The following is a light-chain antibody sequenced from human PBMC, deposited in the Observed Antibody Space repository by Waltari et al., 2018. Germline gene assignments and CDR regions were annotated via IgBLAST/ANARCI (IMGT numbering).Light chain of an antibody. Sequence: IVVTQSPDSLAVSLGERVTSHSRPNQSLLYDSNNRNYLAWYPQKPGQPPRPLIYWAYMRQSGVPDRFTGSGSGTDFTLTISSLQAEDVAVYYCQQYFSTPWTFGHETAVEIK. V-gene: IGKV4-1*01. CDR3: QQYFSTPWT. CDR1: QSLLYDSNNRNY. J-gene: IGKJ1*01. CDR2: WAY.